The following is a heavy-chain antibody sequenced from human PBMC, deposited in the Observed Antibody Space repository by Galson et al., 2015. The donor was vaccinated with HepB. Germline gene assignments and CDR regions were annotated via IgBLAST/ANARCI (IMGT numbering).Heavy chain of an antibody. D-gene: IGHD3-22*01. CDR1: GFTVSSNY. Sequence: SLRLSCAASGFTVSSNYMSWVRQAPGKGLEWVSVIYSGGSTYYADSVKGRSTISRDNSKNTLYLQMNSLRAEDTAVYYCARDLYGYYYDSSGYISYYYYGMDVWGQGTTVTVSS. CDR2: IYSGGST. V-gene: IGHV3-53*01. CDR3: ARDLYGYYYDSSGYISYYYYGMDV. J-gene: IGHJ6*02.